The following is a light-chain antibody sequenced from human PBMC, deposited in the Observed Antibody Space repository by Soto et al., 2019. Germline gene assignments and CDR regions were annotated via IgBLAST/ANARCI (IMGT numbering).Light chain of an antibody. Sequence: EIVLTQSPGTLSLSPGERATLSCRASQSVSNSYIAWYQQKPSQAPRLPIYGPSSRATAIPDRFSGSGSGTDFTLTISGLEPEDFAVYCCQQYGSSPWTFGQGTKVEIK. CDR1: QSVSNSY. CDR2: GPS. V-gene: IGKV3-20*01. CDR3: QQYGSSPWT. J-gene: IGKJ1*01.